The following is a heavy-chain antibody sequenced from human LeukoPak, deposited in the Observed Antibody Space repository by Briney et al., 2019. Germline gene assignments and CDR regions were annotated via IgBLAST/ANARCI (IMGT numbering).Heavy chain of an antibody. CDR1: GGTFSNYT. CDR2: IISIFGSA. V-gene: IGHV1-69*13. CDR3: ARNGASPYYYCYYGMDV. D-gene: IGHD1-26*01. J-gene: IGHJ6*02. Sequence: ASVKVSCKASGGTFSNYTISWVRQAPGQGLEWMGGIISIFGSANYAQRFQGRVTITADESTSTAYMELSSLRSEDTAVYYCARNGASPYYYCYYGMDVWGQGTTVTVSS.